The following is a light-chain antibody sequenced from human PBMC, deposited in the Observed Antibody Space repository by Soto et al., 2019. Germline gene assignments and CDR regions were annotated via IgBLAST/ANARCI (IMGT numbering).Light chain of an antibody. CDR2: AAS. Sequence: DIQMTQSPSSLSASVGDRVTMTCRASQSISSKLNWYQQKPGKVPKLLIYAASSLQSGVPSRLSGSGSGTDFTITISGLQHDAFATYYCQQSYSRPQTFGQGTKVESK. CDR3: QQSYSRPQT. V-gene: IGKV1-39*01. J-gene: IGKJ1*01. CDR1: QSISSK.